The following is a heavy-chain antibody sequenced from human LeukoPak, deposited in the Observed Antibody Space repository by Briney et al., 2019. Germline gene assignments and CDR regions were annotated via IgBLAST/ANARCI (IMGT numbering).Heavy chain of an antibody. J-gene: IGHJ6*03. V-gene: IGHV4-34*01. D-gene: IGHD6-19*01. Sequence: SETLSLTCAVYGGSFSGYYWSWIRQPPGEGLEWIGEINHSGSTNYNPSLKSRVTISVDTSKNQFSLKLSSVTAADTAAYYCARVQFRAAPRAGYYYYYMDVWGKGTTVTVSS. CDR3: ARVQFRAAPRAGYYYYYMDV. CDR2: INHSGST. CDR1: GGSFSGYY.